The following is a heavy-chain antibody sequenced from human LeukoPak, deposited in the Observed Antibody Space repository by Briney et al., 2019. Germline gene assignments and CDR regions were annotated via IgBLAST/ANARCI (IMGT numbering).Heavy chain of an antibody. CDR1: GYSFTTYW. J-gene: IGHJ4*02. D-gene: IGHD2-2*01. V-gene: IGHV5-51*01. Sequence: GESLKISCKGSGYSFTTYWIAWVRQMPGKGLEWMGNIYPGDSDTRYSPSFQGQVTISADKSITTAYLQWSSLKASDNAIYYCARTMGTSTSPPLDYWGQGTLVTVSS. CDR3: ARTMGTSTSPPLDY. CDR2: IYPGDSDT.